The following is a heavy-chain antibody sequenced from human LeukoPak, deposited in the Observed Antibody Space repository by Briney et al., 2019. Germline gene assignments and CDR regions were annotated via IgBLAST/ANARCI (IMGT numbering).Heavy chain of an antibody. V-gene: IGHV3-13*01. CDR3: ARAGGSTVSHSDY. Sequence: PEGSLRLSCAGSGFTLSSYDMHWVRQVTGKGLEWVSAIGTVADTYYPDSVKGRFTISRENAKNSLYLQMNSLRAEDTAVYYCARAGGSTVSHSDYWGQGTLVTVSS. J-gene: IGHJ4*02. CDR2: IGTVADT. CDR1: GFTLSSYD. D-gene: IGHD4-17*01.